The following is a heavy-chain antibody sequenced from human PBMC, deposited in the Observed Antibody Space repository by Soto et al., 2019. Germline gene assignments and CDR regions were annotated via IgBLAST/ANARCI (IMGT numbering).Heavy chain of an antibody. V-gene: IGHV1-18*01. Sequence: QVQLVQSGAEVKKPGASVKVSCKASGYTFTSYGISWVRQAPGQGLEWVGWINLYNGNTNYAQKLQRRVTMTTDTSTNTAYIERRSLRSDDTAVYYCARDWLGIAYWGQGTRVTFSS. CDR2: INLYNGNT. D-gene: IGHD3-10*01. CDR3: ARDWLGIAY. J-gene: IGHJ4*02. CDR1: GYTFTSYG.